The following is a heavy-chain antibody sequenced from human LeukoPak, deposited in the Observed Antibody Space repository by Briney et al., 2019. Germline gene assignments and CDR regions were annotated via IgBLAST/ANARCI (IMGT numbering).Heavy chain of an antibody. CDR3: ATDYGDYEPIDY. Sequence: PGRSLRLSCTASGVTLSNYAMHWVRRPPGRGLEWVAVISFDGTNKYYGDSVEGRFSVSRDNSKNTLYLQMNSLRPDDTAMYYCATDYGDYEPIDYWGQGTLVTDSS. D-gene: IGHD4-17*01. V-gene: IGHV3-30*04. J-gene: IGHJ4*02. CDR1: GVTLSNYA. CDR2: ISFDGTNK.